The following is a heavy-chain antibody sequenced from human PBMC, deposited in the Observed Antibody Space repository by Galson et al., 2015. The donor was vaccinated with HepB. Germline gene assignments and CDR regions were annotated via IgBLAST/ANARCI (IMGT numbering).Heavy chain of an antibody. J-gene: IGHJ6*02. D-gene: IGHD4-23*01. V-gene: IGHV1-2*04. Sequence: SVKVSCKASGYTFTGYYMHWVRQAPGQGLEWMGWINPNSGGTNYAQKFQGWVTMTRDTSISTAYMELSRLRSDDTAVYYCARAPRWFNQENYYYYGMGVWGQGTTVTVSS. CDR2: INPNSGGT. CDR3: ARAPRWFNQENYYYYGMGV. CDR1: GYTFTGYY.